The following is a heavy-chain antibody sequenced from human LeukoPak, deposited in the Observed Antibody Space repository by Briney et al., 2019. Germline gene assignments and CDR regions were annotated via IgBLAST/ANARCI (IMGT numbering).Heavy chain of an antibody. V-gene: IGHV1-69*13. J-gene: IGHJ4*02. Sequence: ASVKVSCKASGGTFSSYAISWVRQAPGQGLEWMGGIIPIFGTANYAQRFQGRVTITADESTSTAYMELSSLRSEGTAVYYCASQYYDSSGSLGFDYWGQGTLVTVSS. CDR2: IIPIFGTA. CDR3: ASQYYDSSGSLGFDY. D-gene: IGHD3-22*01. CDR1: GGTFSSYA.